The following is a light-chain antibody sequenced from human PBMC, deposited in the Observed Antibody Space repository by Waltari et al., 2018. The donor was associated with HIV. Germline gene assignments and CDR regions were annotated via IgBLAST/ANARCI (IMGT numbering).Light chain of an antibody. CDR2: RND. J-gene: IGLJ2*01. V-gene: IGLV1-47*01. Sequence: QSVLTQPPSASGTPGQTLTIPFSAPSSNIGSTSVNWYQQLPGTAPKLLIYRNDQRPSGVPDRFSGSKSGTSASLAISGLRSEDEADYYCAAWDDSLSGRGVFGGGTKLTVL. CDR3: AAWDDSLSGRGV. CDR1: SSNIGSTS.